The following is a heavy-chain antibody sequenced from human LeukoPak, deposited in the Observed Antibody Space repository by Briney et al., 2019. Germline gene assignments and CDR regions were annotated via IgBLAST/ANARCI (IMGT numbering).Heavy chain of an antibody. Sequence: PGGSLRLSCEASGFTFSSYAMSWVRQAPGKGLEWVSVIYSGGNTNYADSVKGRFTISRDNSKNTLYLQMNSLRAEDTAVYYCARGGEYQLLSIYYYYGMDVWGQGTTVTVSS. CDR2: IYSGGNT. V-gene: IGHV3-66*02. CDR1: GFTFSSYA. D-gene: IGHD2-2*01. J-gene: IGHJ6*02. CDR3: ARGGEYQLLSIYYYYGMDV.